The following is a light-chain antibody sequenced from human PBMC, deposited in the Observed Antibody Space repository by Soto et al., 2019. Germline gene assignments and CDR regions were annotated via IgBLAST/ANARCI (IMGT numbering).Light chain of an antibody. J-gene: IGKJ5*01. CDR2: DAS. V-gene: IGKV1-33*01. Sequence: SVSVGGRIKNTRQASQDIDKFLNWYQQKPGKAPKLLIDDASNLQAGVPLSFFVIGSGTDFTFTMRCMHPEDIATYFCQGSHDLAVSFGQGTRLEIK. CDR1: QDIDKF. CDR3: QGSHDLAVS.